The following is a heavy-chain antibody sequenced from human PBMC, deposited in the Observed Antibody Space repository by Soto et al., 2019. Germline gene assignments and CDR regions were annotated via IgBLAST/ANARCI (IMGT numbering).Heavy chain of an antibody. CDR3: AKDPRGRGYYYDSSSFGGY. CDR2: ISYDGSNK. CDR1: GFTFSSYG. D-gene: IGHD3-22*01. Sequence: GGSLRLSCAASGFTFSSYGMHWVRQAPGKGLEWVAVISYDGSNKYYADSVKGRFTISRDNSKNTLYLQMNSLRAEDTAVYYCAKDPRGRGYYYDSSSFGGYWGQGTLVTVSS. J-gene: IGHJ4*02. V-gene: IGHV3-30*18.